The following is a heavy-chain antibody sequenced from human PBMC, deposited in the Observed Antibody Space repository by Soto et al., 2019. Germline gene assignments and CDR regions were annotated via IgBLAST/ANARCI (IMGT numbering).Heavy chain of an antibody. Sequence: QLQLQESGSGLVKPSQTLSLTCAVSGSSISSGGYSWSRIRQPPGKGLEWIGYIYHSGSTYYNPSLKSRVTISVDRSKNQFSLKLSSVTAADTAVYYCARAGGLGAVAADYWGQGTLVTVSS. CDR3: ARAGGLGAVAADY. V-gene: IGHV4-30-2*01. J-gene: IGHJ4*02. D-gene: IGHD6-19*01. CDR1: GSSISSGGYS. CDR2: IYHSGST.